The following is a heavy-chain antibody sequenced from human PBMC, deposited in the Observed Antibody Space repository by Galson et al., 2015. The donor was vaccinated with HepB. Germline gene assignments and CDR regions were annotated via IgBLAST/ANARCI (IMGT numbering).Heavy chain of an antibody. Sequence: SLRLSCAASGFTFSDYYMSWIRQAPGKGLEWVSYISSSGSTIYYADSVKGRFTISRDNAKNSLCLQMNSLRAEDTAVYYCARDGSSGRLADAFDIRGQGTMVTVSS. D-gene: IGHD1-26*01. CDR3: ARDGSSGRLADAFDI. CDR1: GFTFSDYY. CDR2: ISSSGSTI. J-gene: IGHJ3*02. V-gene: IGHV3-11*01.